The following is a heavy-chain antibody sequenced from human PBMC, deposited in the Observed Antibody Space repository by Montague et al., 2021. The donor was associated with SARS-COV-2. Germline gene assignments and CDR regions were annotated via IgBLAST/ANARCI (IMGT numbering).Heavy chain of an antibody. CDR3: ARDITLGMDV. V-gene: IGHV4-38-2*02. CDR2: IEYSGST. CDR1: GYSISSGYY. J-gene: IGHJ6*02. Sequence: SETVSLTCIVPGYSISSGYYWGWVRQTPGKGLEWLGFIEYSGSTYYNPSLKTRVTMSLDTSKNQFSLKLTSVTAADTALYYCARDITLGMDVWGRGTTVTVSS.